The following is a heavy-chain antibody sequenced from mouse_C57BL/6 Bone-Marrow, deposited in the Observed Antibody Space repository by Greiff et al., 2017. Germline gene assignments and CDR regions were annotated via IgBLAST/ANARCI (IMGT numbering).Heavy chain of an antibody. Sequence: VQLQQSGAELVKPGASVKLSCTASGFNIKDYYMHWVKQRTEQGLEWIGRLDPEDGETTYAPKFPGKATITVDTASNTAYLQLSSLTSEDTAVYYCARYDGNYVDYAMDYWGQGTSVTVSS. CDR3: ARYDGNYVDYAMDY. J-gene: IGHJ4*01. D-gene: IGHD2-1*01. CDR1: GFNIKDYY. V-gene: IGHV14-2*01. CDR2: LDPEDGET.